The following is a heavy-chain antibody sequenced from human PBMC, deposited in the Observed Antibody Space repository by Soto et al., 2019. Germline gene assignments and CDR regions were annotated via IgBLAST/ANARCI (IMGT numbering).Heavy chain of an antibody. V-gene: IGHV3-23*01. CDR2: ISESGAIT. Sequence: EVHLLESGGGLVQPGGSLRVSYVAYGFTFTSYTMYWVRQVPGKGLEWVSDISESGAITHYADSVKGRFTISRDDPKSTLYLQMHTLRGDDTAVYYCAKAQYTGISKTLDYWGQGTLVTVST. J-gene: IGHJ4*02. CDR1: GFTFTSYT. CDR3: AKAQYTGISKTLDY. D-gene: IGHD1-26*01.